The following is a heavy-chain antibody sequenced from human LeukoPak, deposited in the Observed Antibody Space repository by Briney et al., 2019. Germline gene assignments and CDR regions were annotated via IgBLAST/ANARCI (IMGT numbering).Heavy chain of an antibody. D-gene: IGHD4-23*01. V-gene: IGHV1-8*01. CDR1: RYTFTNYD. CDR3: ARDYGGNSGWFDP. J-gene: IGHJ5*02. Sequence: ASVKVSCKASRYTFTNYDLNWVRQAPGQGLEWMGWMNPTSGNTGYAQKLQGRVTMTRDTSISTAYMELTSLRYEDTAVYYCARDYGGNSGWFDPWGQGTLVTVSS. CDR2: MNPTSGNT.